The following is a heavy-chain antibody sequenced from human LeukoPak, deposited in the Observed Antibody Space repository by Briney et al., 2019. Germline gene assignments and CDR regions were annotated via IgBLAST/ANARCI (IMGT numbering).Heavy chain of an antibody. CDR3: ARDPRVGATTFDY. V-gene: IGHV4-39*07. CDR2: IYYSGST. CDR1: GGSISSSSYY. J-gene: IGHJ4*02. Sequence: SETLSLTCTVSGGSISSSSYYWGWIRQPPGKGLEWIRSIYYSGSTYYNPSLKSRVTISVDTSKNQFSLKLSSVTAADTAVYYCARDPRVGATTFDYWGQGTLVTVSS. D-gene: IGHD1-26*01.